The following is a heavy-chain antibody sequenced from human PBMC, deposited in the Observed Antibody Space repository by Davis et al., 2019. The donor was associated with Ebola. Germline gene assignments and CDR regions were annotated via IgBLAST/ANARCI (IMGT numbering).Heavy chain of an antibody. Sequence: ASVKVSCKASGYTFTSYYMHWVRQAPGQGLEWMGIINPSGGSTSYAQKFQGRVTMTRDTSTSTVYMELSSLRSEDTAVYYCARGWRAAAVIQYYYYYGMDVWGQGTTVTVSS. J-gene: IGHJ6*02. V-gene: IGHV1-46*01. D-gene: IGHD6-13*01. CDR3: ARGWRAAAVIQYYYYYGMDV. CDR1: GYTFTSYY. CDR2: INPSGGST.